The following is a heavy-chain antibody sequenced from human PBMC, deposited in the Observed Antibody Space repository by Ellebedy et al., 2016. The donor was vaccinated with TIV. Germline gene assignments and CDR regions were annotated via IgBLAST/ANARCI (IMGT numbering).Heavy chain of an antibody. D-gene: IGHD3-3*01. J-gene: IGHJ6*02. CDR3: ARDGVGFRKLPIYGMDV. Sequence: FTFSRDNAKNTLYLQMNSLRAEDTAVYYCARDGVGFRKLPIYGMDVWGQGTTVTVSS. V-gene: IGHV3-74*01.